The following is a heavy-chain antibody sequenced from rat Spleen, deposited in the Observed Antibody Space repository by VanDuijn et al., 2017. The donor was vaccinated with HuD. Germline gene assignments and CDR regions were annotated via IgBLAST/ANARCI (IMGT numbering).Heavy chain of an antibody. V-gene: IGHV5-31*01. CDR3: TTYSDYATSPFPY. CDR1: GFTFNYYW. J-gene: IGHJ3*01. Sequence: EVQLVESGGGLVQPGRSLKISCVASGFTFNYYWMTWIRQAPGKGLEWVATITGAGETTYYPDSVMGRFTISRDNAKSTLYLQMDSLMSEDTATYYCTTYSDYATSPFPYWGRGTLVTVSS. CDR2: ITGAGETT. D-gene: IGHD1-6*01.